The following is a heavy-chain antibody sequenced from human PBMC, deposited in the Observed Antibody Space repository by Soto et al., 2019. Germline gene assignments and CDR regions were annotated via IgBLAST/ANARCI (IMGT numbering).Heavy chain of an antibody. Sequence: ASVKVSCKASGYTFTSYGISWVRQAPGQGLEWMGWISAYNGNTNYAQKLQGRVTMTTDTSTSTAYMELRSLRSDDTAVYYCARSCWSLEWLVRYYYYGMDVWGQGTTVTVSS. D-gene: IGHD6-19*01. CDR3: ARSCWSLEWLVRYYYYGMDV. CDR1: GYTFTSYG. CDR2: ISAYNGNT. J-gene: IGHJ6*02. V-gene: IGHV1-18*04.